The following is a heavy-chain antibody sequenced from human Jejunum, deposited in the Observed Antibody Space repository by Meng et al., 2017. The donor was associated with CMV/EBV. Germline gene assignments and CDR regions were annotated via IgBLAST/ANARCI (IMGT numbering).Heavy chain of an antibody. CDR2: VRASGETS. CDR3: ATSYGPGGY. V-gene: IGHV3-23*01. Sequence: LRLSSTASGFTFTNYALSWVRQAPGKGLEWVSTVRASGETSYYADSVKGRFAIFRDNSKNTLYLEMNSLRAEDTAIYYCATSYGPGGYWGHGTLVTVSS. J-gene: IGHJ4*01. CDR1: GFTFTNYA. D-gene: IGHD3-10*01.